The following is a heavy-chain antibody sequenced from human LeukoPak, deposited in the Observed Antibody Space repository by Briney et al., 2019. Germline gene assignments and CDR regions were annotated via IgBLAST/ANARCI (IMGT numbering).Heavy chain of an antibody. D-gene: IGHD6-6*01. J-gene: IGHJ6*03. V-gene: IGHV3-23*01. Sequence: GGSLRLSCAASGFTFSSYAMSWVRQAPGKGLEWVSAISGSDGSTYYADSVKGRFTISRDNSKNTLYLQMNSLRAEDTAVYYCAKRTFEYSSSSGYYYYMDVWGKGTTVTVSS. CDR3: AKRTFEYSSSSGYYYYMDV. CDR1: GFTFSSYA. CDR2: ISGSDGST.